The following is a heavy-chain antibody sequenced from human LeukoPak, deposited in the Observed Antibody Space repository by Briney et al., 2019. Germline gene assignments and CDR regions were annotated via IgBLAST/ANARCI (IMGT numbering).Heavy chain of an antibody. CDR1: GYRFTNYW. V-gene: IGHV5-51*01. CDR3: ARHSDSYALDV. Sequence: GESLEISCKGSGYRFTNYWIGWVRQMPGKGLEWMGIIYPGDSDTRYRPPFQGQVTISADKSISTAYLQWSSLKASDTAMYYCARHSDSYALDVWGKGTTVTVSS. CDR2: IYPGDSDT. J-gene: IGHJ6*04. D-gene: IGHD2-2*01.